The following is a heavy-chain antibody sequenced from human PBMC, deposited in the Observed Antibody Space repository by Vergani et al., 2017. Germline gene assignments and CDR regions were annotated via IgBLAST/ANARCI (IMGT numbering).Heavy chain of an antibody. CDR1: GGTFSSCA. V-gene: IGHV1-69*01. Sequence: QVQLVQSGAEVKKPGSSVKVSCKASGGTFSSCAISWVRQAPGQGLEWMGGIIPIFGTANYAQKFQGRVTITADESTSTAYMELSSLRSEDTAVYYCARSPRGQLLHGPDYYYYYMDVWGKGTTVTVSS. D-gene: IGHD2-2*01. CDR2: IIPIFGTA. J-gene: IGHJ6*03. CDR3: ARSPRGQLLHGPDYYYYYMDV.